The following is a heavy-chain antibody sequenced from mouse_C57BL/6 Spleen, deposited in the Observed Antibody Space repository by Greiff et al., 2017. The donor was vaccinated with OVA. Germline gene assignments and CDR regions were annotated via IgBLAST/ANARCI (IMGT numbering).Heavy chain of an antibody. Sequence: VQLQQSGPELVKPGASVKLSCTASGYTFTSYDINWVKQRPGQGLEWIGWIYPRAGSPKYNEKFSGKATLTVDTSSSAAYMELHSLTSEDAAVYFCSYDYPYYAMDYWGQGTSVTVSS. V-gene: IGHV1-85*01. CDR3: SYDYPYYAMDY. D-gene: IGHD2-4*01. CDR2: IYPRAGSP. J-gene: IGHJ4*01. CDR1: GYTFTSYD.